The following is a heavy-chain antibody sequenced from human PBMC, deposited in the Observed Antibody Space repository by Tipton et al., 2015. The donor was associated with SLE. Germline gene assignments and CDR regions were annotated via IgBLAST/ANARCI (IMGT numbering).Heavy chain of an antibody. Sequence: TLSLTCTVSGGSISSHYWSWIRQPPGKGLGWIGYIYYSGGTNYNPSLRSRVTITVDTSKNQFSLKLSAVTAADTAVYYCASGYYYDSSGPYYMDVWGKGTTVTVSS. CDR1: GGSISSHY. J-gene: IGHJ6*03. D-gene: IGHD3-22*01. CDR3: ASGYYYDSSGPYYMDV. CDR2: IYYSGGT. V-gene: IGHV4-59*08.